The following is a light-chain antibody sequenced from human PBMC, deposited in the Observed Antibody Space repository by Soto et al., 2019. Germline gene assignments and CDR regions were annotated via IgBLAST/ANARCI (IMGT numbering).Light chain of an antibody. Sequence: QSVLTQPPSVSAAPGQKVTISCSGSRSNIGNNYVSWYQQLPGTAPKLLIYDNNKRPSGIPDRFSGSKSGTSATLGITGLQTGDEADYYCGTWDSRLNAVVFGGGTKSPS. J-gene: IGLJ2*01. V-gene: IGLV1-51*01. CDR2: DNN. CDR3: GTWDSRLNAVV. CDR1: RSNIGNNY.